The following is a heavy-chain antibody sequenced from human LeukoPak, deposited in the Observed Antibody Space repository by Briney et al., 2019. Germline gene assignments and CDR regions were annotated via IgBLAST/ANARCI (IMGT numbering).Heavy chain of an antibody. D-gene: IGHD2-21*01. CDR3: AKFLPTHIVVANYYFDY. Sequence: GGSLRLSCAASGFTFSSYARSWVRQAPGKGLELVGAISGSGGSTYYAESVKGRFTISRDNSKNTLYLQMNSLRAEDTAVYYCAKFLPTHIVVANYYFDYWGQGTLVTVSS. V-gene: IGHV3-23*01. CDR2: ISGSGGST. CDR1: GFTFSSYA. J-gene: IGHJ4*02.